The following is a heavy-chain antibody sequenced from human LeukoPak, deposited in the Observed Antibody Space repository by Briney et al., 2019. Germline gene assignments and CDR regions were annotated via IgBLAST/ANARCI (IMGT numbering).Heavy chain of an antibody. CDR3: ARSFPQGYCSSTSCYDDYYFDY. CDR2: IIPIFGTA. V-gene: IGHV1-69*05. Sequence: SVKVSCKASGGTFSSYAISWVRQAPGQGLEWMGGIIPIFGTANYAQKFQGRVTITTDESTSTAYMELSSLGSEDTAVYYCARSFPQGYCSSTSCYDDYYFDYWGQGTLVTVSS. CDR1: GGTFSSYA. D-gene: IGHD2-2*01. J-gene: IGHJ4*02.